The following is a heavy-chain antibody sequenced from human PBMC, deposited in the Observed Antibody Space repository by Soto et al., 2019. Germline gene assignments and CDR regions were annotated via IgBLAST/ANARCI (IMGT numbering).Heavy chain of an antibody. J-gene: IGHJ4*02. CDR1: GFTFSNAW. D-gene: IGHD3-3*01. Sequence: GGSLRLSCAASGFTFSNAWMSWVRQAPGKGLEWVGRIKSKTDGGTTDYAAPVKGRFTISIDDSKNTLYLQMNSLKTEDTAVYYCTTGNYDFLPRYRPIDYWGQGTLVTVSS. CDR2: IKSKTDGGTT. CDR3: TTGNYDFLPRYRPIDY. V-gene: IGHV3-15*01.